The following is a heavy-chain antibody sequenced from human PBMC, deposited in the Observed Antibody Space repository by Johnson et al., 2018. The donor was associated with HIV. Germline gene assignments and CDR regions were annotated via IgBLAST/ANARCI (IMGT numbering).Heavy chain of an antibody. CDR1: GFTFSNYG. CDR2: IRYDGDIT. V-gene: IGHV3-30*02. Sequence: QVQLVESGGGVVQPGGSLRLSCAASGFTFSNYGMHWVRQAPGKGLEWVAFIRYDGDITYYVDSVKGRFTISRDNSKNTLYLQMNSLRREDTAVYYCARDQAGRGDAFDIWGQGTMVTVSS. CDR3: ARDQAGRGDAFDI. J-gene: IGHJ3*02. D-gene: IGHD6-13*01.